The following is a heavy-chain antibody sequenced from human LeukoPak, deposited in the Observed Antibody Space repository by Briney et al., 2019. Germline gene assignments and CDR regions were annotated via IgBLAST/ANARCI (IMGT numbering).Heavy chain of an antibody. CDR2: IYYSGST. CDR3: ARHSTFFGVVIIKGRVRGPFDY. Sequence: RPSETLSPTCTVSGGSISSYYWSWLRQPPGKGLEWIGYIYYSGSTNYNPSLKSRVTISVDTSKNQFSLKLSSVTAADTAVYYCARHSTFFGVVIIKGRVRGPFDYWGQGTLVTVSS. J-gene: IGHJ4*02. V-gene: IGHV4-59*08. CDR1: GGSISSYY. D-gene: IGHD3-3*01.